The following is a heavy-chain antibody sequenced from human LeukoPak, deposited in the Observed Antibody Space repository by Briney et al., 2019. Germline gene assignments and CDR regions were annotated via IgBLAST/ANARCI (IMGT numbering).Heavy chain of an antibody. CDR3: ARVRGDFETD. D-gene: IGHD3-16*01. CDR1: GGSISSYY. Sequence: PSETLSLTCSVSGGSISSYYWTWIREPPGKGLEWIGYRYYSGCTTYNPSLKSRVTISVDTSKSQFSLKLISVTAADTAIYYCARVRGDFETDWGQGTLVTVSS. J-gene: IGHJ1*01. CDR2: RYYSGCT. V-gene: IGHV4-59*01.